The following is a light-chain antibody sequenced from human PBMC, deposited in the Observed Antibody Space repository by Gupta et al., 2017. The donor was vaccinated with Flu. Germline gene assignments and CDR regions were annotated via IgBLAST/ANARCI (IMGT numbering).Light chain of an antibody. CDR3: QQYNGWPWT. V-gene: IGKV3-15*01. CDR2: GAS. Sequence: EIVMTQSPATLSVSPGDRADLSCRASQSISTTLAWYQHKPGQAPRLLIYGASTRATGIPARFSGSGSGTEFTLTISSLQSEESAVYYCQQYNGWPWTFGQGTKVEIK. CDR1: QSISTT. J-gene: IGKJ1*01.